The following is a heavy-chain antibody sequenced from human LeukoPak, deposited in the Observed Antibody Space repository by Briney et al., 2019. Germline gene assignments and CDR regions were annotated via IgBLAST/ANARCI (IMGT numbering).Heavy chain of an antibody. V-gene: IGHV3-11*01. D-gene: IGHD3-10*01. CDR2: ISSSGTSI. CDR3: ARVRGYGPGSYPFDP. Sequence: GGSLRLSCAASGFTFSDYYMSWIRQAPGKGLEWVSYISSSGTSIYYADSVKGRFTISRDNAKNSLYLQMNSLRAEDTAVYFCARVRGYGPGSYPFDPWGQGTLVTVSS. CDR1: GFTFSDYY. J-gene: IGHJ5*02.